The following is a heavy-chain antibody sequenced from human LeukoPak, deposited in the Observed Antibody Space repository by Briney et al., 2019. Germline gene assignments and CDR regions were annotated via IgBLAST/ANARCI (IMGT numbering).Heavy chain of an antibody. Sequence: GRSLRLSCAASGLSFSRYGMHWVRQAPGKGLEWVAVIWFDGSNKYYADSVKGRFTISRDNSKNTLYLQMNSLRAEDTAVYYCARGYYHDSSVYYSFDGAFDIWAKGQWSPSLQ. CDR1: GLSFSRYG. J-gene: IGHJ3*02. CDR3: ARGYYHDSSVYYSFDGAFDI. V-gene: IGHV3-33*01. D-gene: IGHD3-22*01. CDR2: IWFDGSNK.